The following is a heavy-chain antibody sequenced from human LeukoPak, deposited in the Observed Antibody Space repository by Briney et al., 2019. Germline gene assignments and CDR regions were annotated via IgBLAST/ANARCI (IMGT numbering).Heavy chain of an antibody. CDR2: IYYSGST. CDR3: AREAAMVFDY. CDR1: GGSISSYY. J-gene: IGHJ4*02. V-gene: IGHV4-59*01. Sequence: SETLSLTCTVSGGSISSYYWSWIRQPPGKGLEWIGYIYYSGSTNYNPSLKSRVNISVDTSKNQFSLKLSSVTAADTAVYYCAREAAMVFDYWGQGTLVTVSS. D-gene: IGHD5-18*01.